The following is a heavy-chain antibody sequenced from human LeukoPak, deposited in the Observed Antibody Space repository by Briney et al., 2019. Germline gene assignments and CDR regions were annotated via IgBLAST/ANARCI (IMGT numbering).Heavy chain of an antibody. Sequence: NPSETLSLTCAVSGYSISSGHYWVWIRQPPGKGLEYIGNIYHSGSSHYNPSLKSRVTISVDTSNNQFSLKLSSVTAADTAVYYCARAKYPYYYYYYMDFWGRGTTVTVSS. D-gene: IGHD2/OR15-2a*01. J-gene: IGHJ6*03. CDR2: IYHSGSS. CDR1: GYSISSGHY. CDR3: ARAKYPYYYYYYMDF. V-gene: IGHV4-38-2*01.